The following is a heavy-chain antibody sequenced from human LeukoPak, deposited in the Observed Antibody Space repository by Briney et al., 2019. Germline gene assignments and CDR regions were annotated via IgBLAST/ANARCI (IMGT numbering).Heavy chain of an antibody. CDR1: GGSISSYY. CDR2: IYYSGST. J-gene: IGHJ4*02. Sequence: SETLSLTCTVSGGSISSYYWSWIRQPPGKGLEWIGSIYYSGSTYYNPSLKSRVTISVDTSKNQFSLKLSSVTAADTAVYYCARSPLLLWFGELLSNFDYWGQGTLVTVSS. V-gene: IGHV4-59*12. CDR3: ARSPLLLWFGELLSNFDY. D-gene: IGHD3-10*01.